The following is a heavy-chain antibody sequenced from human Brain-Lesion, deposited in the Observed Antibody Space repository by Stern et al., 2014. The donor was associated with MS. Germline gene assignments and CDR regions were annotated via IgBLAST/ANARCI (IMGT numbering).Heavy chain of an antibody. V-gene: IGHV1-2*02. J-gene: IGHJ6*02. CDR2: INPNTGGT. Sequence: MQLVESGAEVKKPGASVKVSCKTSGYIFTGYYIHWVRQAPGQGLEWMAWINPNTGGTKYAQKFQGRVTMSRDTSISTAYVELSSLTSDDTAVYYCARDQRGITIFGVVTDYCYLGMDVWGQGTTVTVSS. CDR1: GYIFTGYY. CDR3: ARDQRGITIFGVVTDYCYLGMDV. D-gene: IGHD3-3*01.